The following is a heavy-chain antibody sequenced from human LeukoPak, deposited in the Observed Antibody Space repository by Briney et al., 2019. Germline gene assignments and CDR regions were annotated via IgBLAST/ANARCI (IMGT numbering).Heavy chain of an antibody. CDR2: ISAYNGNT. D-gene: IGHD5-18*01. J-gene: IGHJ4*02. Sequence: GASVKVSCKASGYTFTGYYMHWVRQAPGQGLEWMGWISAYNGNTNYAQKLQGRVTMTTDTSTSTAYMELRSLRSDDTAVYYCARLSYRYSYGYDGWGQGTLVTVSS. CDR3: ARLSYRYSYGYDG. CDR1: GYTFTGYY. V-gene: IGHV1-18*04.